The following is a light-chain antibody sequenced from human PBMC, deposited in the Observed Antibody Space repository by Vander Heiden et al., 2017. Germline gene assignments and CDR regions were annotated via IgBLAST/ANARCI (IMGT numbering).Light chain of an antibody. CDR3: MQALQTPPYT. V-gene: IGKV2-28*01. Sequence: DIVRTQSPLSLPVTPGEPASISCRSSQSLLHSNGYNYLDWYLQKPGQSPQLLIYLSSTRASGVPDRFSGSGSGTDFTLKISRVEAEDVGVYYCMQALQTPPYTFGQGTKLEI. CDR1: QSLLHSNGYNY. CDR2: LSS. J-gene: IGKJ2*01.